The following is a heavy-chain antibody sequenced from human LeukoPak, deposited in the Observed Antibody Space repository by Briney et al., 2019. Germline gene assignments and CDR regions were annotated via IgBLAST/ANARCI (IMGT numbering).Heavy chain of an antibody. V-gene: IGHV3-21*01. Sequence: PGGSLRLSCAASGFTFTTYGFNWDRQAPGKGLEWVSSISFSGSYIYYADSVKGRFTISRDNAKNSVYLQMNSLRDDDTAVYYCAKRIRVNWFDPWGQGTLVTVSS. CDR2: ISFSGSYI. CDR1: GFTFTTYG. J-gene: IGHJ5*02. CDR3: AKRIRVNWFDP.